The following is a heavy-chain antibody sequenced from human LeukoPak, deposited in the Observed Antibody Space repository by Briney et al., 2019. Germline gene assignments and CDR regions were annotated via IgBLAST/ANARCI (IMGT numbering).Heavy chain of an antibody. V-gene: IGHV3-33*01. CDR2: IWYDGSNK. CDR1: GFTFSSYG. Sequence: GGSLRLSCAASGFTFSSYGMHWVRQAPGKGLEWVAVIWYDGSNKYYADSVKGRFTISRDNSKNTLYLQMNSLRAEDTAVYYCARGGSGLLWFGAPPYYFDYWGQGTLVTVSS. J-gene: IGHJ4*02. CDR3: ARGGSGLLWFGAPPYYFDY. D-gene: IGHD3-10*01.